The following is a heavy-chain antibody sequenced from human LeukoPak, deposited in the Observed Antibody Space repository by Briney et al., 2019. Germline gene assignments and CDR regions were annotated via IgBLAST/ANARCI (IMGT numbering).Heavy chain of an antibody. D-gene: IGHD6-19*01. Sequence: PSETLSLTCAVSGGSIKSNNWWSWVRQPPGKGLEWIGEIYHSGSTNYNPSLKSRVTISVDTSKNQFSLKLSSVTAADTAVYYCARAASGVYSSGRIVYWGQGTLVTVSS. V-gene: IGHV4-4*02. J-gene: IGHJ4*02. CDR2: IYHSGST. CDR3: ARAASGVYSSGRIVY. CDR1: GGSIKSNNW.